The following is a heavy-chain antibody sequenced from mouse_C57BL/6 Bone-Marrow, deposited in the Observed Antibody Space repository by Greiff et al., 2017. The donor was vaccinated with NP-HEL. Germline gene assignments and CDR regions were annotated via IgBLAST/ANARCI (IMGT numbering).Heavy chain of an antibody. V-gene: IGHV10-1*01. CDR2: IRSKSNNYAT. CDR1: GFSFTTYA. D-gene: IGHD2-1*01. J-gene: IGHJ4*01. Sequence: EVHLVESGGGLVQPKGSLKLSCAASGFSFTTYAMNWVRQAPGKGLEWVARIRSKSNNYATYYADSVKDRFTISRDDSESMLYLQMNNLKTEDTAMYYCVRHGGNYLYAMDYWGQGTSVTVSS. CDR3: VRHGGNYLYAMDY.